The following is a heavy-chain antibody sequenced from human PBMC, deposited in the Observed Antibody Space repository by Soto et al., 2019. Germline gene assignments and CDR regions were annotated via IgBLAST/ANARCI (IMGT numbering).Heavy chain of an antibody. D-gene: IGHD6-13*01. CDR1: GFTFSDYY. CDR2: ISSSGSTI. CDR3: ARDPRQQVAKNYYYYGMDV. Sequence: PGGSLRLSCAASGFTFSDYYMSWIRQAPGKGLEWVSYISSSGSTIYYADSVKGRFTISRDNAKNSLYLRMNSLRAEDTAVYYCARDPRQQVAKNYYYYGMDVWGQGTTVTVSS. J-gene: IGHJ6*02. V-gene: IGHV3-11*01.